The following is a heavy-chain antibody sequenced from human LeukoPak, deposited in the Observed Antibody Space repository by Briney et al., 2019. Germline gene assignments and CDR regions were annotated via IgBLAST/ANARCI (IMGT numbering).Heavy chain of an antibody. CDR1: GFTFSSYA. J-gene: IGHJ4*02. CDR2: ISGSGGDT. Sequence: GGSLRLSCAASGFTFSSYAMSWVRQPPGKGLEWVSAISGSGGDTYYADSVKGRFTISRDNSKNTLYLQMNSLRAEDTAVYYCAKDDHYDYVWGSYRYYDYWGQGTLVTVSS. D-gene: IGHD3-16*02. CDR3: AKDDHYDYVWGSYRYYDY. V-gene: IGHV3-23*01.